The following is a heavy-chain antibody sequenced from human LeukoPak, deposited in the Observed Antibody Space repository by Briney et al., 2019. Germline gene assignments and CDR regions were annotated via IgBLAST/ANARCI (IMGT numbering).Heavy chain of an antibody. Sequence: SETLSLTCTVSGGSISSYYWSWIRQPPGKGLEWIGYIYYSGSTNYNPSLKSRVTISVDTSKNQFSLKLSSVTAADTAVYYCARATVVTAFGYWGQGTLVTVSS. CDR3: ARATVVTAFGY. CDR2: IYYSGST. J-gene: IGHJ4*02. D-gene: IGHD4-23*01. V-gene: IGHV4-59*01. CDR1: GGSISSYY.